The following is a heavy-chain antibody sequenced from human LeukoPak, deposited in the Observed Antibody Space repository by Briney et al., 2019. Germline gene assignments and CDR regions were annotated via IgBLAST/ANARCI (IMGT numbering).Heavy chain of an antibody. CDR2: FDPEDGET. CDR1: GYTLTELS. Sequence: GASVKVSCKVSGYTLTELSMHWVRQAPGKGLEWMGGFDPEDGETIYAQKFQGRVTMTRDTSTSTVYMELSSLRSEDTAVYYCARDRSLPPVSDSSGYYPLDYWGQGTLVTVSS. V-gene: IGHV1-24*01. D-gene: IGHD3-22*01. J-gene: IGHJ4*02. CDR3: ARDRSLPPVSDSSGYYPLDY.